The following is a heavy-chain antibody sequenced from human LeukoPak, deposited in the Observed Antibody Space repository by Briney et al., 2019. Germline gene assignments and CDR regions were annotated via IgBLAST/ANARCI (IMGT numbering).Heavy chain of an antibody. CDR3: AKDLYCSW. J-gene: IGHJ4*02. CDR1: GFSVSSNY. Sequence: GGSLRLSCVVSGFSVSSNYMSWVRQAPGKGLEWVSVIYSGGSTYYADSVKGRFTISRDNSMNTLYLQMNSLRAEDTAVYYCAKDLYCSWWGQGTLVTVSS. V-gene: IGHV3-53*01. D-gene: IGHD2-15*01. CDR2: IYSGGST.